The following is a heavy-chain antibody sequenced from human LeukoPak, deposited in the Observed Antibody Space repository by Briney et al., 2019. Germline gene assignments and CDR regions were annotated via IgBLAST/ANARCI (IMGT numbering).Heavy chain of an antibody. V-gene: IGHV3-53*01. CDR2: IYTGGST. J-gene: IGHJ4*02. CDR3: ARDSYGGY. Sequence: GGSLRLSCAASGFTVSSNYMSWVRQAPGKGLEWISVIYTGGSTYYADSVKGRFTISRDNSKNTLYLQMNSLRVDDTAMYYCARDSYGGYWGQGTLVTVSS. CDR1: GFTVSSNY. D-gene: IGHD2-21*01.